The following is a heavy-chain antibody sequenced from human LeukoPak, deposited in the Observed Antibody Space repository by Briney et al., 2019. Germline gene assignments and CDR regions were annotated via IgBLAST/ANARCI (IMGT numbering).Heavy chain of an antibody. CDR1: GGSISSSSYY. J-gene: IGHJ3*02. CDR3: ARAPWYYDILTGYYPDAFDI. D-gene: IGHD3-9*01. V-gene: IGHV4-39*07. Sequence: SETLSLTCTVSGGSISSSSYYWGWIRQPPGKGLEWIGSIYYSGSTYYNPSLKSRVTISVDTSKNQFSLKLSSVTAADTAVYYCARAPWYYDILTGYYPDAFDIWGQGTMVTVSS. CDR2: IYYSGST.